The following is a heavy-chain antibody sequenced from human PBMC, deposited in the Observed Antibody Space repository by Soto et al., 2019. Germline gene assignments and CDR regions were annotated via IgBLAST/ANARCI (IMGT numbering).Heavy chain of an antibody. Sequence: SETLSLTCTVSGGSISSYYGSWIRQPPGKGLEWIGYIYYSGSTNYNPSLKSRVTISVDTSKNQFSLKLSSVTAADTAVYYCARMIIAVAGTSNFDYWGQGIQVTVSS. D-gene: IGHD6-19*01. CDR2: IYYSGST. V-gene: IGHV4-59*01. CDR3: ARMIIAVAGTSNFDY. CDR1: GGSISSYY. J-gene: IGHJ4*02.